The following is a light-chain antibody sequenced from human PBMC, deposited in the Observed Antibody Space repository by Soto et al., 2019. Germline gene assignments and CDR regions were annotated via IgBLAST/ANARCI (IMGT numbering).Light chain of an antibody. CDR1: SSNIGAGYD. Sequence: QSVLTQPPSVSGAPGQRVTISCTGSSSNIGAGYDVHWYQQLPGTAPKLLIYGNSNRPSGVPDRFSGSKSGTSASLAITKLQAEDEADYYCQSYDSSLSVVFVGGTKLTVL. CDR3: QSYDSSLSVV. J-gene: IGLJ2*01. CDR2: GNS. V-gene: IGLV1-40*01.